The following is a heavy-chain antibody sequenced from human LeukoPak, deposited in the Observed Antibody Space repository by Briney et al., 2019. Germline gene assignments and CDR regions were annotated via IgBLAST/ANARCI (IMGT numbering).Heavy chain of an antibody. Sequence: PGGSLRLSCAASGFTFSSYGMHWVRQAPGKGLEWVAVIWYDGSNKYYADSVKGRFTISRDNSKNSLYLQMNSLRAEDTAVYYCARDRTRSVDTAMVFDYWGQGTLVTVSS. D-gene: IGHD5-18*01. V-gene: IGHV3-33*01. CDR1: GFTFSSYG. CDR3: ARDRTRSVDTAMVFDY. CDR2: IWYDGSNK. J-gene: IGHJ4*02.